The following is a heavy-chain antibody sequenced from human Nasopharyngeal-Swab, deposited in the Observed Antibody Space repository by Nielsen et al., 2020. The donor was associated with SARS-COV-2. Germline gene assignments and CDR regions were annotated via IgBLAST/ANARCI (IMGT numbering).Heavy chain of an antibody. D-gene: IGHD1-26*01. CDR1: GYSFTSYW. CDR3: ATASGSYYHYYYMDV. J-gene: IGHJ6*03. Sequence: KVSCKGSGYSFTSYWISWVRQMPGKGLEWMGRIYPSDSYTNYSPSFQGHVTISADKSISTAYLQWSSLKASDTAMYYCATASGSYYHYYYMDVWGKGTTVTVSS. CDR2: IYPSDSYT. V-gene: IGHV5-10-1*01.